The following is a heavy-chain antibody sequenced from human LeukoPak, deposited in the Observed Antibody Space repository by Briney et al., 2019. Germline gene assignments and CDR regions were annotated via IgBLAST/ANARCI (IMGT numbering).Heavy chain of an antibody. Sequence: GGSLRLSCAASGFTFSNYGVSWIRQAPGKGLEWVSSISSSSSYIYYADSVKGRFTISRDNAKNSLYLQMNSLRAEDTAVYYCARVMYCGGDCYYYYYYGMDVWGQGTTVTVSS. V-gene: IGHV3-21*01. CDR1: GFTFSNYG. J-gene: IGHJ6*02. D-gene: IGHD2-21*02. CDR2: ISSSSSYI. CDR3: ARVMYCGGDCYYYYYYGMDV.